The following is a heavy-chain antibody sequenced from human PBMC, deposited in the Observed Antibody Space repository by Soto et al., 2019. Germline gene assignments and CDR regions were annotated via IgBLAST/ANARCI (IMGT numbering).Heavy chain of an antibody. J-gene: IGHJ6*02. CDR3: ARAIYGSGSYYLYYYYYGLDV. Sequence: SETLSLTCAVYGGSFSGYYWSWIRQPPGKGLEWIGEINHSRSTNYNPSLKSRVTISVDTSKNQFSLKLSSVTAADTAVYYCARAIYGSGSYYLYYYYYGLDVWGQGTTVTVSS. CDR1: GGSFSGYY. D-gene: IGHD3-10*01. CDR2: INHSRST. V-gene: IGHV4-34*01.